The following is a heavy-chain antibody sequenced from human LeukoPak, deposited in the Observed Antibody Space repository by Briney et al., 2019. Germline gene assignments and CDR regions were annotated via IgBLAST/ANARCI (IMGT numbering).Heavy chain of an antibody. CDR2: ISAYNGNT. V-gene: IGHV1-18*01. J-gene: IGHJ4*02. D-gene: IGHD6-13*01. Sequence: ASVTVSCKASGYTFTIYGISWVRQAPGQGLEWMGWISAYNGNTNYAQKLQGRVTMTTDTSTSTACMELRSLRSDDTAVYYCARPARRYSSSWYTDYWGQGTLVTVSS. CDR1: GYTFTIYG. CDR3: ARPARRYSSSWYTDY.